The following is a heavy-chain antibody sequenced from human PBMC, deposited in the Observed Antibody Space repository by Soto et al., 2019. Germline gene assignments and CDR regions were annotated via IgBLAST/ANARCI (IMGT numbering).Heavy chain of an antibody. CDR2: ISYDGSNK. D-gene: IGHD3-16*01. Sequence: GGSLRLSCAASGFTFSSYGMHWVRQAPGKGLEWVAVISYDGSNKYYADSVKGRFTISRDNSKNTLYLQMNSLRAEDTAVYYCAKAGMITFEGYYYGMDVWGQGTTVTVSS. CDR3: AKAGMITFEGYYYGMDV. J-gene: IGHJ6*02. CDR1: GFTFSSYG. V-gene: IGHV3-30*18.